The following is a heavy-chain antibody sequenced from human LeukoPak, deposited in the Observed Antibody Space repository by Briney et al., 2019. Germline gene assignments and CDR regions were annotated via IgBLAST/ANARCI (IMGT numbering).Heavy chain of an antibody. J-gene: IGHJ5*02. Sequence: PQTLSLTCTLSGGSISSGGYYWSWIRQHPGKGLEWIGYIYYSGSTYYNPSLKSRVTISLDTSKNQFSLKLGSVTAADTAVYYCARVSDDFWSGYYPNWFDPWGQGTLVTVSS. CDR2: IYYSGST. D-gene: IGHD3-3*01. CDR3: ARVSDDFWSGYYPNWFDP. CDR1: GGSISSGGYY. V-gene: IGHV4-31*03.